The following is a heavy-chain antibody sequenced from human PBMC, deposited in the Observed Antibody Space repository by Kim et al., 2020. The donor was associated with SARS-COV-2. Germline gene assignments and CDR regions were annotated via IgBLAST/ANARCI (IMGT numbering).Heavy chain of an antibody. J-gene: IGHJ6*02. CDR1: GFTFSSYS. Sequence: GGSLRLSCAASGFTFSSYSMNWVRQAPGKGLEWVSYISSSSSTIYYADSVKGRFTISRDNAKNSLYLQMNSLRDEDTAVYYCARDRGQRGYSYGFDYSYYGMDVWGQGTTVTVSS. D-gene: IGHD5-18*01. V-gene: IGHV3-48*02. CDR3: ARDRGQRGYSYGFDYSYYGMDV. CDR2: ISSSSSTI.